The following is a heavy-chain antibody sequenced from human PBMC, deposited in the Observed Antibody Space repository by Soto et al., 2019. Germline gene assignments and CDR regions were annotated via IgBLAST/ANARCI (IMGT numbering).Heavy chain of an antibody. CDR3: ARGALHGDSFDY. V-gene: IGHV4-38-2*02. CDR1: GYSISSGYY. CDR2: IYHSGST. Sequence: SETLSLTCTVSGYSISSGYYWGWIRQPPGKGLEWIGSIYHSGSTYYNPSLKSRVTISVDTSKNQFSLKLSSVTAADTAVYYCARGALHGDSFDYWGQGTLVTVSS. J-gene: IGHJ4*02. D-gene: IGHD1-26*01.